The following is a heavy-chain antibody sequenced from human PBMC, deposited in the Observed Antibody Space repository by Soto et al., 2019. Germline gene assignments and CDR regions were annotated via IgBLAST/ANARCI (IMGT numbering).Heavy chain of an antibody. J-gene: IGHJ4*02. V-gene: IGHV4-31*03. D-gene: IGHD3-16*01. CDR3: ARGPGIMAKIDY. CDR2: IYYSGST. CDR1: GGSISSGGYY. Sequence: QVQLLESGPGLVKPSQTLSLTCTVSGGSISSGGYYWSWIRQHPGKGLEWIGYIYYSGSTYYNPSPXSXXTISVDTSKNQFSLKLSSVTAADTAVYYCARGPGIMAKIDYWGQGTLVTVSS.